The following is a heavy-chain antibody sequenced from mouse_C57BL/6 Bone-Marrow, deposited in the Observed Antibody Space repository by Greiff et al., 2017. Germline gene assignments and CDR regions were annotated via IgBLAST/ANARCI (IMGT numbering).Heavy chain of an antibody. Sequence: EVQGVESGGGLVQPKGSLKLSCAASGFSFNTYAMNWVRQAPGKGLEWVARIRSKSNNYATYYADSVKDRFTISRDDSESMLYLQMNNLKTEDTAMYYCVRVRSSWYFDVWGTGTTVTVSS. V-gene: IGHV10-1*01. CDR1: GFSFNTYA. CDR3: VRVRSSWYFDV. CDR2: IRSKSNNYAT. J-gene: IGHJ1*03.